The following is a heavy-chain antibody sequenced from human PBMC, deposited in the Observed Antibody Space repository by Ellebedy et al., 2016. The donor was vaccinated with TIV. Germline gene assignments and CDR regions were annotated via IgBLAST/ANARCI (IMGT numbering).Heavy chain of an antibody. CDR1: GFTFRSYA. J-gene: IGHJ4*02. D-gene: IGHD6-19*01. CDR3: AKDSGLSGWYFDY. V-gene: IGHV3-23*01. Sequence: GESLKISCAASGFTFRSYAMGWVRQAPGKGLEWISVISDSGGATYYVAPLKGRFTTSRDNSNDMVYLQINSLRPDDTAVYYCAKDSGLSGWYFDYWGQGTLVTVSS. CDR2: ISDSGGAT.